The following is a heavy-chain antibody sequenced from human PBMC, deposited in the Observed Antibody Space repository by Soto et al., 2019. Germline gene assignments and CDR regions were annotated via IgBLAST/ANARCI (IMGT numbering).Heavy chain of an antibody. CDR2: IIPISGTA. Sequence: QVQLVQSGAEVKKPGSSVKVSCKASEGTFSNYAISWVRQAPGQGLEWMGGIIPISGTANYAQKFQGRVTITAGESTSTAYMELSSLRSEDTAVYYCARSQGSSTSLEIYYYYYYGMDVWGQGTTVTVSS. V-gene: IGHV1-69*01. D-gene: IGHD2-2*01. CDR3: ARSQGSSTSLEIYYYYYYGMDV. J-gene: IGHJ6*02. CDR1: EGTFSNYA.